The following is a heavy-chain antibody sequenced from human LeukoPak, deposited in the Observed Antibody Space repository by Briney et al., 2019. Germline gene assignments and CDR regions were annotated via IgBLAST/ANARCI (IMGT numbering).Heavy chain of an antibody. D-gene: IGHD1-1*01. CDR2: ISTGGRYI. J-gene: IGHJ5*02. CDR1: GFALSAFS. CDR3: ARVVGSTAGNWIDP. Sequence: GGSLRLSCAASGFALSAFSMTWIRQAPGKGLEWVSSISTGGRYIYNADSMRGRFSISRDNAKNSLYLQMNSLRAEDTAVYYCARVVGSTAGNWIDPWGQGTLVTVSS. V-gene: IGHV3-21*01.